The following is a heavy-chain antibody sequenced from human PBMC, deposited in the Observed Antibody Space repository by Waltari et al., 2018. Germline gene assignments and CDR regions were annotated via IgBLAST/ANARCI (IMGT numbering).Heavy chain of an antibody. J-gene: IGHJ4*02. CDR1: GYTLHELP. V-gene: IGHV1-24*01. CDR2: FDPEDGET. D-gene: IGHD4-4*01. CDR3: ATESTVTKDFDY. Sequence: QVQLVQSGAEVKKPGASVKVSCKVSGYTLHELPMHWVGQAPGKGLEWMGGFDPEDGETIYAQKFQGRVTMTEDTSTDTAYMELSSLRSEDTAVYYCATESTVTKDFDYWGQGTLVTVSS.